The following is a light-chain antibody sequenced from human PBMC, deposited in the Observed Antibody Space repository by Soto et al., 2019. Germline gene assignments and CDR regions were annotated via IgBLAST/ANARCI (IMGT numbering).Light chain of an antibody. CDR3: TQSTSSSTPYV. CDR2: DVS. J-gene: IGLJ1*01. V-gene: IGLV2-14*01. CDR1: SSDVGGYTY. Sequence: QSALTQPASVSGSPGQSITISCAGTSSDVGGYTYVSWYQQHPGKAPKLMIYDVSNRPSGVSNRFSGSKSGNTASLTISGLQAEDEADYYCTQSTSSSTPYVFGGGTKVTVL.